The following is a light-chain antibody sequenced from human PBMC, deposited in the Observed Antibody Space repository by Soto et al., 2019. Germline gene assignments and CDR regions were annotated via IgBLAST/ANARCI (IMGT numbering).Light chain of an antibody. V-gene: IGKV1-5*03. Sequence: DIQMTQSPSTLSASVGDRVSITCRASQSISRQLAWYQQKPGKAPNLLIYQASNLSTGVPSRFSGSGAGTEFTLTISSLQHDDLTTYYYQQYQSYWTFGQGTKVEVK. CDR2: QAS. CDR3: QQYQSYWT. J-gene: IGKJ1*01. CDR1: QSISRQ.